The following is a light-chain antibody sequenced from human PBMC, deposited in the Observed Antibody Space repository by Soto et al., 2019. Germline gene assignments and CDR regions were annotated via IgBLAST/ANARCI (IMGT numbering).Light chain of an antibody. CDR2: EVN. CDR3: SSFSSSSTPYV. Sequence: SVLTKPASVSGSPGQSITISCTGTSTDVGGYKYVSWYQQHPGTAPKLMIFEVNGRPSGVSDRFSGSKSGNTASLTISGLQPEDEADYYCSSFSSSSTPYVFGTGTKVTVL. V-gene: IGLV2-14*01. CDR1: STDVGGYKY. J-gene: IGLJ1*01.